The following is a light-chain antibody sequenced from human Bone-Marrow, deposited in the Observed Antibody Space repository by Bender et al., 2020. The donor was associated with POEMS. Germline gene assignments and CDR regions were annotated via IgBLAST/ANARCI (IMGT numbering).Light chain of an antibody. CDR3: CSYAGRSVWV. V-gene: IGLV2-14*03. CDR2: DVS. CDR1: INDVGGYHY. Sequence: QSALTQPASVSGSPGQSITISCTGTINDVGGYHYVSWYQLHPGKVPRLMIYDVSSRPSGVSTRFSGSKSDNTASLTISGLQAEDEADFYCCSYAGRSVWVFGGGTKLTVL. J-gene: IGLJ3*02.